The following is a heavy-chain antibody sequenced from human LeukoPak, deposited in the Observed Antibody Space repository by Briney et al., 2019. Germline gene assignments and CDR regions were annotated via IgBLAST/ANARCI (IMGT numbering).Heavy chain of an antibody. CDR2: INGSGGST. Sequence: PGGSLRLSCAASGFTFSSYAMSWVRQAPGKGLEWVSAINGSGGSTYYADSVKGRFTISRDNSKNTLYLQMNSLRAEDTAVYYCATPRAYDYVWGSYPGYYFDYWGQGTLVTVSS. J-gene: IGHJ4*02. V-gene: IGHV3-23*01. CDR3: ATPRAYDYVWGSYPGYYFDY. CDR1: GFTFSSYA. D-gene: IGHD3-16*01.